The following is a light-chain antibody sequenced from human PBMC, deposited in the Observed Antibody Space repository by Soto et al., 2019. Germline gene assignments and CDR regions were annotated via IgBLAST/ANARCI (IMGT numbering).Light chain of an antibody. V-gene: IGLV2-14*03. J-gene: IGLJ2*01. CDR3: SSYTSSSTVI. CDR1: SGDVGGYNY. CDR2: DVS. Sequence: QSALTQPASVSGSPGQSITISCTGTSGDVGGYNYVSWYQQHPGKAPKLMIYDVSDRPSGVSNRFSGSKSGNTASLTISGVQAEDEADYYCSSYTSSSTVIFGGGTKLTVL.